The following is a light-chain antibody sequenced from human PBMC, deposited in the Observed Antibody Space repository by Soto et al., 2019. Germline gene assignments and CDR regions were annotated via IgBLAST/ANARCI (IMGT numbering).Light chain of an antibody. V-gene: IGLV2-14*01. CDR3: SSYTTSRTLV. J-gene: IGLJ1*01. Sequence: QSVLTQPASVSGSPGQSITISCTGTSSDVGGYNYVSWYQQHPGKVPKLMIFEVSYRPSGVSNRFSGSKSGNTASLTISGLQAEDEADYYCSSYTTSRTLVFGPGTKLTVL. CDR1: SSDVGGYNY. CDR2: EVS.